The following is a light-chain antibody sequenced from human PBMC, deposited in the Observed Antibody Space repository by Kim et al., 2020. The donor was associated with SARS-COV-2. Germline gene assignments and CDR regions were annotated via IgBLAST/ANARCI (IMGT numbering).Light chain of an antibody. CDR3: QSYDSNLSGVV. Sequence: QSVLTQPPSVSGALGQRVTISCTGSSSNIGASYYVHWYQQLPGTAPKLLIYGNNNRPSGVPDRFSGSKSGTSASLAITGLQAEDEADYYCQSYDSNLSGVVFGGGTQLTVL. CDR1: SSNIGASYY. V-gene: IGLV1-40*01. CDR2: GNN. J-gene: IGLJ2*01.